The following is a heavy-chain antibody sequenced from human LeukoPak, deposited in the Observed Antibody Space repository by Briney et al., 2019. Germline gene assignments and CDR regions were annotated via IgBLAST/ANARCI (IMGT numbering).Heavy chain of an antibody. CDR3: ARDAAHPSDILTGSYTEGLDY. CDR2: TKTGGSST. CDR1: GFTFSNYW. D-gene: IGHD3-9*01. V-gene: IGHV3-74*01. J-gene: IGHJ4*02. Sequence: QSGGSLRLSCVASGFTFSNYWMHWVRQAPGKGLVWVSGTKTGGSSTTYADSVKGRFTISRDNAGHTLYLQMNSLRAEDTAVYYCARDAAHPSDILTGSYTEGLDYWGQGTLVTVSS.